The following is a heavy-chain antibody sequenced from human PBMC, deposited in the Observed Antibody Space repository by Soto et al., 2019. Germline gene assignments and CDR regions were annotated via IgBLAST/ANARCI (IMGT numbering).Heavy chain of an antibody. D-gene: IGHD1-1*01. CDR2: TWNDGSHK. Sequence: QVQLVESGGGVVQPGRSLRLSCVASGFTFSTYGMHWVRQAPGKGLEWVAMTWNDGSHKYYADPVKDRFTISRDNFKNTLYLXXXSLXDEDSAVYYCTTELNDMQAFDIWGQGTMVTVSS. CDR3: TTELNDMQAFDI. V-gene: IGHV3-33*01. CDR1: GFTFSTYG. J-gene: IGHJ3*02.